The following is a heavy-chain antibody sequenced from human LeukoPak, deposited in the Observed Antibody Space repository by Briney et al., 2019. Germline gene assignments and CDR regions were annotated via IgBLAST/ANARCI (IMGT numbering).Heavy chain of an antibody. V-gene: IGHV1-2*02. CDR1: GFTFADY. J-gene: IGHJ4*02. CDR3: ARTPIGDRAYYFDS. Sequence: ASVKVSCKTSGFTFADYFHWVRQTPGQGLAWMGWINPFNDARNYAQKFQGRVTMTRDTSISTAFMEVNTLRSDDTAVYYCARTPIGDRAYYFDSWGQGTLVTVSS. CDR2: INPFNDAR. D-gene: IGHD4-17*01.